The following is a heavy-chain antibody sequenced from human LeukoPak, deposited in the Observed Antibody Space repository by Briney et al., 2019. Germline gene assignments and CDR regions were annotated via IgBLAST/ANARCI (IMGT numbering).Heavy chain of an antibody. Sequence: SVKVSCKASGGTFSSYAISWVRQAPGQGLEWMGGIIPIFGTANYAQKFQGRVTITTDESTSTAYMELSSLRSEDTAVYYCARGGGIAARLLGWFDPWGQGTLVTVSS. CDR2: IIPIFGTA. V-gene: IGHV1-69*05. J-gene: IGHJ5*02. CDR1: GGTFSSYA. CDR3: ARGGGIAARLLGWFDP. D-gene: IGHD6-6*01.